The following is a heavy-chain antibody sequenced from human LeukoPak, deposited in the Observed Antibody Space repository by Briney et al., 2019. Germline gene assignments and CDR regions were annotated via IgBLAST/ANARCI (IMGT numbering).Heavy chain of an antibody. CDR2: ISAYNGNT. V-gene: IGHV1-18*01. J-gene: IGHJ4*02. CDR3: ARAEGERYYGSSGYYYPDY. CDR1: GYTFTSYG. Sequence: ASVKVSCKASGYTFTSYGISWVRQAPGQGLEWMGWISAYNGNTNYAQKLQGRVTMTTDTSTSTAYMELRSLRSDDTAVYYCARAEGERYYGSSGYYYPDYWGQGTLVTVSS. D-gene: IGHD3-22*01.